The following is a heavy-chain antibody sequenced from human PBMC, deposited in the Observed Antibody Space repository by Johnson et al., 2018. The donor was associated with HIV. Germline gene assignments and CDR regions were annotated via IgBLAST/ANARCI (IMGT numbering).Heavy chain of an antibody. Sequence: VQLVESGGGLVQPGGSLRLSCAASGFNFTYYWMSWVRQAPGKGLEWVANIKRDGSETYYGDSVKGRFTISRDNAKNSLYLQMNSLRAEDTAVYYCAREKKATMIVVVITTGGAFDIWGQGTMVTVSS. CDR3: AREKKATMIVVVITTGGAFDI. V-gene: IGHV3-7*01. J-gene: IGHJ3*02. CDR2: IKRDGSET. D-gene: IGHD3-22*01. CDR1: GFNFTYYW.